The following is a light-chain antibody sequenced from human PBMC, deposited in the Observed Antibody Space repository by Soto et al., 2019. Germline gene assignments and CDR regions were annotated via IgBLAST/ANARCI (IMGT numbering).Light chain of an antibody. CDR1: SSDVGGYNY. Sequence: QSVLTQPASVSGSPGQSITIFCTGTSSDVGGYNYVSWYKQHPGTAPKLMIYDVSIRPSGVSNRFSGSKSGNTASLTISGLQDEDEADYYCSSYTTSATLIVFGTGTKVTVL. CDR3: SSYTTSATLIV. V-gene: IGLV2-14*01. J-gene: IGLJ1*01. CDR2: DVS.